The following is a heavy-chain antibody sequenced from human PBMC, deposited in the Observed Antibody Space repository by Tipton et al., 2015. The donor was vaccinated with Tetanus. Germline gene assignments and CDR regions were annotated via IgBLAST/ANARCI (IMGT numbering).Heavy chain of an antibody. V-gene: IGHV4-39*07. Sequence: GLVKPSETLSLTCTVSGGSISSGTFHWNWIRQPPGKGLEWIGSIYSYNGNTFQNPSLESRVTISLDTSKNQFSLKLRSVTAADTAVYYCARGLPREPFYFDYWGQGKQVTVSS. CDR3: ARGLPREPFYFDY. J-gene: IGHJ4*02. D-gene: IGHD3-16*01. CDR2: IYSYNGNT. CDR1: GGSISSGTFH.